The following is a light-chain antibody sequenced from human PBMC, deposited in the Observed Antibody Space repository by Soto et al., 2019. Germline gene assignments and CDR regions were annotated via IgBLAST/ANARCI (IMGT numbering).Light chain of an antibody. Sequence: QSALTQPHSVSGSPGQSVTISCTGTNSDVGRYNSVSWYQQLPGKAPQLIIYEVSNRPSGVSNRFSGSKSDNTASLTITGLQAEDEASYYCSSYTITHIPVIFGGGTQLTVL. J-gene: IGLJ7*01. CDR1: NSDVGRYNS. V-gene: IGLV2-14*01. CDR3: SSYTITHIPVI. CDR2: EVS.